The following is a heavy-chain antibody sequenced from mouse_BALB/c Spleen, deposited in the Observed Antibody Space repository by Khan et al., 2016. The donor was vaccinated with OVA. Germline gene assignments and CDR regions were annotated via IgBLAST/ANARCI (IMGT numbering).Heavy chain of an antibody. CDR2: IHPHIGEP. CDR1: GYSFTGYF. J-gene: IGHJ2*01. CDR3: ARKNGSDFDY. D-gene: IGHD1-3*01. V-gene: IGHV1-20*02. Sequence: MQLEESGPELVKPGASVKISCKASGYSFTGYFMNWVMQSHGKSLEWIGRIHPHIGEPFYTQSFVDKATLTVDESSSTAHMELRSLASEDSAVYFCARKNGSDFDYWGQGTTLTVSS.